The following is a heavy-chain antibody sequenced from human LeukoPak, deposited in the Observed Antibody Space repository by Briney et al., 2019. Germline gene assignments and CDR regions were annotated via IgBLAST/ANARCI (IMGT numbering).Heavy chain of an antibody. CDR1: GXSISSYY. J-gene: IGHJ1*01. D-gene: IGHD4-17*01. CDR3: ASALTTLEYFQH. CDR2: IYYSGGT. V-gene: IGHV4-59*01. Sequence: SSETLSLTCTVSGXSISSYYGSWIRQPPGKGLEWIGYIYYSGGTNYNPSLKSRVTISVDTSKNQFSLKLSSVTAADTAVYYCASALTTLEYFQHWGRGTLVTVSS.